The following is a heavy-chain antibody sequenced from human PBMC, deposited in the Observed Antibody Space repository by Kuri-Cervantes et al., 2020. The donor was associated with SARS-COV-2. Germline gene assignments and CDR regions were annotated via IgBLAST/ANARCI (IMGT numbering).Heavy chain of an antibody. Sequence: GGSLRLSCAASGFTFSTYSMTWVRQAPGKGLEWASSISSSSSQRYYVDSVKGRFTISRDNAKNSLYLQMNSLRAEDTAVYYCASLLSGGGAHLYYFYMDAWGRGTSVTVSS. J-gene: IGHJ6*03. V-gene: IGHV3-21*01. D-gene: IGHD3-16*01. CDR2: ISSSSSQR. CDR3: ASLLSGGGAHLYYFYMDA. CDR1: GFTFSTYS.